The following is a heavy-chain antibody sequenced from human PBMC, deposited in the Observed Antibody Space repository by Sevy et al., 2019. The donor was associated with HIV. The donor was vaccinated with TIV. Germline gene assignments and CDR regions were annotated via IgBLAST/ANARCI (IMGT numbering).Heavy chain of an antibody. CDR2: IIPILGIA. CDR3: ARDAYYYDSSGYYDRLGVYYFDY. Sequence: ASVKVSCKASGGTFSSYAISWVRQAPGQGLEWMGRIIPILGIANYAQKFQGRVTITADKSTSTAYMELSSPRSEDTAVYYCARDAYYYDSSGYYDRLGVYYFDYWGQGTLVTVSS. D-gene: IGHD3-22*01. V-gene: IGHV1-69*04. CDR1: GGTFSSYA. J-gene: IGHJ4*02.